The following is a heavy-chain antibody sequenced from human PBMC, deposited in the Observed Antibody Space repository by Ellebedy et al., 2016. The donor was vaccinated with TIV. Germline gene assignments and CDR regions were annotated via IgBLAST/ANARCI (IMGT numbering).Heavy chain of an antibody. CDR2: IKQDGSEI. J-gene: IGHJ4*02. CDR3: AEVGATDY. Sequence: GGSLRLSCAASGFTFSNYWMSWVRQAPGKGLEWVANIKQDGSEIHYVDSVKGRFTISRDNAKNSLYLQMNSLRVEDTALYYCAEVGATDYWGQGTLVSVSS. CDR1: GFTFSNYW. D-gene: IGHD1-26*01. V-gene: IGHV3-7*03.